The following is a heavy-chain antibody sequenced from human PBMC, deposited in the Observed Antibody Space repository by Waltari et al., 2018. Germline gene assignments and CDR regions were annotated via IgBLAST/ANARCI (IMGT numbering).Heavy chain of an antibody. CDR2: ISGGSATK. CDR1: GFTFRYYV. V-gene: IGHV3-23*01. J-gene: IGHJ4*02. CDR3: ARRPACSGGTCAFDY. D-gene: IGHD2-15*01. Sequence: EVQLLESGGGLVQPGGSLRLSCAASGFTFRYYVIRWVRQAPGKGLEWVSSISGGSATKHDAESVKGRFTISRDNSRNTLYLQMSSLRVDDTAVYYCARRPACSGGTCAFDYWGQGTLVTVSS.